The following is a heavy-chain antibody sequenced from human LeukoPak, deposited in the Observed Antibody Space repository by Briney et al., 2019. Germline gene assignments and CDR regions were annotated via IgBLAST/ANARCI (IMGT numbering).Heavy chain of an antibody. CDR3: ARLSFDWNDVTDY. CDR1: GFTVNSNY. CDR2: IYGDDTT. J-gene: IGHJ4*02. V-gene: IGHV3-53*01. D-gene: IGHD1-1*01. Sequence: GGSLRLSCAASGFTVNSNYMSWIRQAPGKGLEWVSMIYGDDTTYYADSVKGRFTISRDNSKNTLHLQMNSLRAEDTAVYYCARLSFDWNDVTDYWGQGTLVTVSS.